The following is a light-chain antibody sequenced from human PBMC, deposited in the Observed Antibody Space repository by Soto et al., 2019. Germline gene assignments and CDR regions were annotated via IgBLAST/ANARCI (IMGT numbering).Light chain of an antibody. J-gene: IGKJ2*01. V-gene: IGKV1-5*03. Sequence: DIQMTQSPSTLSASVGDRVTITCRASQSVSGWLAWYRQKPGEAPKLLIYKASTLQSAVPSRFSGSGSGTEFTLTIRSLQPDDFATYYCQQYNSYPYTFGQGTKVDIK. CDR2: KAS. CDR3: QQYNSYPYT. CDR1: QSVSGW.